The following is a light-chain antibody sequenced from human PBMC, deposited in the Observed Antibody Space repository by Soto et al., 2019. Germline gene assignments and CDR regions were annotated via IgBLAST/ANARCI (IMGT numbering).Light chain of an antibody. CDR2: DAS. CDR1: QSISSW. CDR3: QQYNSHET. V-gene: IGKV1-5*01. J-gene: IGKJ1*01. Sequence: DIQMTQSPSTLSASVGDRVTITCRASQSISSWLAWYQQKPGKAPKLLIYDASSLDSGVPSRFSGSGSGTEFTLTISSLQPDDFATYYCQQYNSHETFGQGTKVEIK.